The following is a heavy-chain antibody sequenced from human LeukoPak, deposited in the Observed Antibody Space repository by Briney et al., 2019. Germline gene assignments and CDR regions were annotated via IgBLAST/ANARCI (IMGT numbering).Heavy chain of an antibody. CDR1: GFIFSRYG. V-gene: IGHV3-33*01. D-gene: IGHD6-19*01. J-gene: IGHJ4*02. Sequence: GGSLRLSCAGSGFIFSRYGMHWVRQAPGKGLEWVAVIWYDGSNKYYADSVKGRFTISRDNSKNTLYLQMNSLRAEDTAVYYCARGVAGMGAFDYWGQGTLVTVSS. CDR2: IWYDGSNK. CDR3: ARGVAGMGAFDY.